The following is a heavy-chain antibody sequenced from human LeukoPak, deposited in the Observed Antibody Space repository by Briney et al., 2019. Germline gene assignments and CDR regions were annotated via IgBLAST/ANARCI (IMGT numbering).Heavy chain of an antibody. J-gene: IGHJ3*02. CDR3: ARDFWGESGYPDAFDI. D-gene: IGHD3-3*01. V-gene: IGHV1-46*01. Sequence: ASVKVSCKASGYTFTSYYIHWVRQAPGQGLEWMGIINPSGGRTNYAQKLQGRLTMTRDMSTSTVYMELSSLRSEDTAVYYCARDFWGESGYPDAFDIWGQGTMVTASS. CDR1: GYTFTSYY. CDR2: INPSGGRT.